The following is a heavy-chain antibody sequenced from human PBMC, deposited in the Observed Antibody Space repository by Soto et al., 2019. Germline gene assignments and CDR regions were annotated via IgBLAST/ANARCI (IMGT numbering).Heavy chain of an antibody. V-gene: IGHV1-58*01. CDR2: IVVGSGNT. D-gene: IGHD3-22*01. J-gene: IGHJ6*02. CDR3: AAAQYYYDSSGYYYSGYYGMDV. Sequence: SVKVSCKASGFTFTSSAVQWVRQARGQRLEWIGWIVVGSGNTNYAQKFQERVTITRDMSTSTAYMELSSLRSEDTAVYYCAAAQYYYDSSGYYYSGYYGMDVWGQGTTVTVSS. CDR1: GFTFTSSA.